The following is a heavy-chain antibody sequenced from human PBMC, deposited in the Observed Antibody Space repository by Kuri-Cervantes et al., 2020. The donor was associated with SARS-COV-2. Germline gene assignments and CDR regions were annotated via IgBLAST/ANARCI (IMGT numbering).Heavy chain of an antibody. J-gene: IGHJ5*02. CDR2: MYHRGST. V-gene: IGHV4-39*01. CDR1: GGPISSNNYL. CDR3: ARQMMSSITIFGVVITRNWFDP. D-gene: IGHD3-3*01. Sequence: SETLSLTCTVSGGPISSNNYLWGWIRQPPGKGLEWIASMYHRGSTYYNPSLKSRVTISVDTSKNQFSLKLSSVTAADTAVYYCARQMMSSITIFGVVITRNWFDPWGQGTLVTVSS.